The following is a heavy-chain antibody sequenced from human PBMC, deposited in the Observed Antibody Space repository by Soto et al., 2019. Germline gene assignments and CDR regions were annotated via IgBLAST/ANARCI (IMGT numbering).Heavy chain of an antibody. J-gene: IGHJ3*02. Sequence: QLQLQESGSGLVTPSQTLSLTCSVSGGSISSGGYSWNWIRQPPGKGLEWIGNIYHGGSTYYNAALKSRVTISVDRSKTQFSLKLSSVTAADTAVYYCGRGDYASAFDSWGQGTM. V-gene: IGHV4-30-2*01. CDR1: GGSISSGGYS. D-gene: IGHD4-17*01. CDR3: GRGDYASAFDS. CDR2: IYHGGST.